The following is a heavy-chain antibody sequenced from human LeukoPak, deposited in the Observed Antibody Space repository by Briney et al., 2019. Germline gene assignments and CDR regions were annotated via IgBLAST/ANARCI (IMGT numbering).Heavy chain of an antibody. J-gene: IGHJ4*02. Sequence: PGGSLRVSCTASGFSFGDYAMSWFRQAPGKGLEWVGFIRSKAYGGTTEYAASVKGRFTISRDDSKSIAYLQMNSLKTEDTAVYYCTRGFDPYYDILGLYWGQGTLVTVSS. V-gene: IGHV3-49*03. CDR2: IRSKAYGGTT. CDR3: TRGFDPYYDILGLY. D-gene: IGHD3-9*01. CDR1: GFSFGDYA.